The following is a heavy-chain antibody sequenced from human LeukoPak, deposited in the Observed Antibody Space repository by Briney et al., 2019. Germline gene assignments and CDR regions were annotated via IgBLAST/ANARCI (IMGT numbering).Heavy chain of an antibody. J-gene: IGHJ5*02. Sequence: ASVKVSCKASGYTFTSYGISWVRQAPGQGLEWMGWISAYNGNTNYAQKLQGRVTMTTDTSTSTAYMELRSLRSDDTAVYYCAREITGTNNWFDPWAREPWSPSPQ. CDR3: AREITGTNNWFDP. CDR1: GYTFTSYG. D-gene: IGHD1-7*01. CDR2: ISAYNGNT. V-gene: IGHV1-18*01.